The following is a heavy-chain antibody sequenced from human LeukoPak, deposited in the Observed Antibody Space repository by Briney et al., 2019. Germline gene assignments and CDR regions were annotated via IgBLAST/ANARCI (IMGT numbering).Heavy chain of an antibody. Sequence: SETPSLTCTVSGGSISSGDYYWSWIRQPPGKGLEWIGYIYYSGSTYYNPSLKSRVTISVDTSKNQFSLKLSSVTAADTAVYYCARGGAGYCSGGSCYSDLPFDYWGQGTLVTVSS. CDR2: IYYSGST. D-gene: IGHD2-15*01. CDR3: ARGGAGYCSGGSCYSDLPFDY. V-gene: IGHV4-30-4*01. CDR1: GGSISSGDYY. J-gene: IGHJ4*02.